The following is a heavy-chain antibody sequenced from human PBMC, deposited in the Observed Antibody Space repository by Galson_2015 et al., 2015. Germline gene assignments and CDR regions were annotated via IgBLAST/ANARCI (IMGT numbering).Heavy chain of an antibody. CDR2: ISGSGGST. J-gene: IGHJ4*02. CDR1: GFTFSSYA. V-gene: IGHV3-23*01. Sequence: SLRLSCAASGFTFSSYAMSWVRQAPGKGLEWVSAISGSGGSTYYADSVKGRFTISRDNSKNSLYLQMNSLRAEDTAVYYCARKGKANDYGDYGALYYFDYWGQGTLVTVSS. D-gene: IGHD4-17*01. CDR3: ARKGKANDYGDYGALYYFDY.